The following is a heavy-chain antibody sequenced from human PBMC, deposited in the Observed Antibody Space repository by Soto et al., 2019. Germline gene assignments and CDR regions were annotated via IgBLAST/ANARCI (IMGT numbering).Heavy chain of an antibody. CDR2: ISYDGSNK. D-gene: IGHD6-13*01. J-gene: IGHJ4*02. V-gene: IGHV3-30-3*01. CDR3: ARAGYSSSWYRSGCDY. CDR1: GFTFSSYA. Sequence: GGSLRLSCAASGFTFSSYAMHWVRQAPGKGLEWVAVISYDGSNKYYADSVKGRFTISRDNSKNTLYLQMNSLRAEDTAVYYCARAGYSSSWYRSGCDYWGQGTLVTVSS.